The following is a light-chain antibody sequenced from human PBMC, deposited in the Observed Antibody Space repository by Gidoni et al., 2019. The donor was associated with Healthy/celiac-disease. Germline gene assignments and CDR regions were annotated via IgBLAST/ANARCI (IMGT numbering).Light chain of an antibody. Sequence: EIVLTQSPATLSLSPGERATLSCRASQSVSSYLAWYQQKPGQAPRLLIYDASNRATGIPARFSGSGSRTDFTLTISSLEPEDFAVYYCQQRSSTWTFGQGTKVEIK. CDR3: QQRSSTWT. V-gene: IGKV3-11*01. J-gene: IGKJ1*01. CDR1: QSVSSY. CDR2: DAS.